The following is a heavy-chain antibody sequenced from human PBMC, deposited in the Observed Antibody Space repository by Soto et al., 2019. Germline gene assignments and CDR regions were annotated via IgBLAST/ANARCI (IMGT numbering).Heavy chain of an antibody. CDR1: GFTFSSFS. CDR2: VSSDGGRI. CDR3: AKTSGVIVVVTSFDH. V-gene: IGHV3-64*04. J-gene: IGHJ4*02. D-gene: IGHD3-22*01. Sequence: PGGSLRLSCSASGFTFSSFSMHWVRQSPEKGLEYVSHVSSDGGRIYYADSVKGRFTISRDNSKNTLYLEMNSLRPEDTAMYYCAKTSGVIVVVTSFDHWGQGTLVTVSS.